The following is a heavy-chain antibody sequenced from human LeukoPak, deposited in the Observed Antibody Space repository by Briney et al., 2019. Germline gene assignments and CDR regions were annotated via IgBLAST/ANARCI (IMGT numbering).Heavy chain of an antibody. CDR3: ARDRFYDFWSGYFFDY. Sequence: ASVKVSCKASGYTFTSYGISWVRQAPGQGLEWMGWISAYNGNTNYAQELQGRVTTTTDTSTSTAYMELRSLRSDDTAVYYCARDRFYDFWSGYFFDYWGQGTLVTVSS. CDR1: GYTFTSYG. CDR2: ISAYNGNT. D-gene: IGHD3-3*01. J-gene: IGHJ4*02. V-gene: IGHV1-18*01.